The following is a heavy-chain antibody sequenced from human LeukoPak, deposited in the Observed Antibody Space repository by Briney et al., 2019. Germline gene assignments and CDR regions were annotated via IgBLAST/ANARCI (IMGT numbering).Heavy chain of an antibody. J-gene: IGHJ4*02. D-gene: IGHD2-2*01. V-gene: IGHV1-18*01. CDR2: ISAYNGNT. CDR3: ARDGFVVPAAIELDY. CDR1: GYTFTSYG. Sequence: ASVKVSCKASGYTFTSYGISWVRQAPGQGLEWMGWISAYNGNTNYAQKLQGRVTMTTDTSTSTAYVELRSLRSDDTAVYYCARDGFVVPAAIELDYWGQGTLVTVSS.